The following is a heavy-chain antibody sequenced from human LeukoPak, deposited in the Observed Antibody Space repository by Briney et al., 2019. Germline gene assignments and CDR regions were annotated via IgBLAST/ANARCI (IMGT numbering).Heavy chain of an antibody. CDR3: ARGMVRGVIIYYYYYYMDV. V-gene: IGHV1-8*03. CDR2: MSPNSGNT. J-gene: IGHJ6*03. CDR1: GYTFTSYD. D-gene: IGHD3-10*01. Sequence: GASVKVSCKASGYTFTSYDINWVRQATGQGLEWMGWMSPNSGNTGYAQKFQGRVTITRNTSISTAYMELSSLRSEDTAVYYCARGMVRGVIIYYYYYYMDVWGKGTTVTVSS.